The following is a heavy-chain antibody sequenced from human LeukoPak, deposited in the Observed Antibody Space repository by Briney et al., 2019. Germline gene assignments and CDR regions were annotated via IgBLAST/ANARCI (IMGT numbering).Heavy chain of an antibody. CDR3: VKDFGRVRGTPDS. V-gene: IGHV3-64D*06. J-gene: IGHJ4*02. CDR2: ISGSGNGFSI. Sequence: GGSLRLSCSASGFVFTIYTMYWVRQAPGKGPEYVSTISGSGNGFSIYYADSVKGRFTISRDDSKSILYLQMNGLRSEDTAVYYCVKDFGRVRGTPDSWGQGTLVTVSS. CDR1: GFVFTIYT. D-gene: IGHD3-16*01.